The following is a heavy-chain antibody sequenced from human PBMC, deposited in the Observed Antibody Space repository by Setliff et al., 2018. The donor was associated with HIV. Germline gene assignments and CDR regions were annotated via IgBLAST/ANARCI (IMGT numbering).Heavy chain of an antibody. V-gene: IGHV3-11*06. D-gene: IGHD5-18*01. Sequence: LSLTCAVSGYSISSGYYWGWIRQPPGKGLEWVSGISHNGTDTHYADSLKGRFAVSRDNSKNTLYLQMNSLRAEDTAVYYCAKERYIYGALNYFDYWGQGTMVTVSS. CDR2: ISHNGTDT. CDR1: GYSISSGYY. CDR3: AKERYIYGALNYFDY. J-gene: IGHJ4*02.